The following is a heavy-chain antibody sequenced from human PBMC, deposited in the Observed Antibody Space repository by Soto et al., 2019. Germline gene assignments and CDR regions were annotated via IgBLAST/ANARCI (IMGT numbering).Heavy chain of an antibody. CDR2: IYYTGRT. V-gene: IGHV4-61*08. D-gene: IGHD2-15*01. Sequence: QVQLQGSGPGLVKPSETLALTCTVSGGSVRSDGYYWSWIRQPPGKGLEWIGGIYYTGRTNYNPSLKSRVTISVDTSKNQFSLKMSSVTAADTAVFYCARERTARWPDAFDIWGPGTMVTVSS. CDR1: GGSVRSDGYY. J-gene: IGHJ3*02. CDR3: ARERTARWPDAFDI.